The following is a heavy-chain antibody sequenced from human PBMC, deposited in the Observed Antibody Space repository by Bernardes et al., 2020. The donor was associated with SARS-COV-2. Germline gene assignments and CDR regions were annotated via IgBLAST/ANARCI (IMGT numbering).Heavy chain of an antibody. J-gene: IGHJ5*02. V-gene: IGHV3-21*01. D-gene: IGHD3-10*01. CDR3: ARDRAVNWFDP. CDR1: GFTFNSYK. CDR2: ISSSGSHI. Sequence: GSLRLSCAASGFTFNSYKMKWVRQAPGKGLEWVSSISSSGSHIFYADSVKGRFTISRDNGKDTVYLQMNSLRVDDTAVYFCARDRAVNWFDPWGQGTLVTVSS.